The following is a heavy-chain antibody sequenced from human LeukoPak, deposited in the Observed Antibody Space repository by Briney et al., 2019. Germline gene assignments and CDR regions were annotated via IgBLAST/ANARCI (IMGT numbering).Heavy chain of an antibody. Sequence: SVKVSCKASGGTFSTYAISWVRQAPGQGLEWMGGIIPKFGTAHYAQKLQGRVTITADESTSTAHMELSSLTSEDTAVYYCARGGVHYYYYMDVWGTGTTVSVSS. V-gene: IGHV1-69*01. CDR3: ARGGVHYYYYMDV. CDR2: IIPKFGTA. D-gene: IGHD2-8*01. J-gene: IGHJ6*03. CDR1: GGTFSTYA.